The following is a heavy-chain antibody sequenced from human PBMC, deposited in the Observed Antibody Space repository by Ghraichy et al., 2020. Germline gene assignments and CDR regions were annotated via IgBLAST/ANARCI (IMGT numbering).Heavy chain of an antibody. CDR2: INHSGST. Sequence: SETLSLTCAVYGGSFSGYYWSWIRQPPGKGLEWIGEINHSGSTNYNPSLKSRVTISVDTSKNQFSLKLSSVTAADTAVYYCARGTGGGLRFALIRFDYWGQGTLVTVSS. V-gene: IGHV4-34*01. CDR3: ARGTGGGLRFALIRFDY. D-gene: IGHD3-3*01. CDR1: GGSFSGYY. J-gene: IGHJ4*02.